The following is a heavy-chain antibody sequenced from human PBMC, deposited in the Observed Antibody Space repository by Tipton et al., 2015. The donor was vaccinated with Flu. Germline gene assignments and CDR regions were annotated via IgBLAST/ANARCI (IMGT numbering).Heavy chain of an antibody. D-gene: IGHD3-10*01. V-gene: IGHV4-4*07. CDR1: GGSISSYY. CDR3: ARGRALWFSSSFDY. J-gene: IGHJ4*02. CDR2: IYTSGST. Sequence: TLSLTCTVSGGSISSYYWSWIRQPAGKGLEWIGRIYTSGSTNYNPSLKSRVTMSVDTSKNQFSLKLSSVTAADTAVYYCARGRALWFSSSFDYWGQGTLVTVSS.